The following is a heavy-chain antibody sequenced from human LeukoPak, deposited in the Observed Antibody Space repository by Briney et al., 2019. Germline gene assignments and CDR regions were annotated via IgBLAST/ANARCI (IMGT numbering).Heavy chain of an antibody. J-gene: IGHJ6*03. CDR2: IRYDGSNK. Sequence: PGGSLRLSCAASGFTFSSYGMHWVRQAPGKGLEWVAFIRYDGSNKYYADSVKGRFTISRDNAKNTLYLQMNSLRAEDTAVYYCASTRGIAVAGYYYYYMDVWGKGTTVTISS. V-gene: IGHV3-30*02. D-gene: IGHD6-19*01. CDR1: GFTFSSYG. CDR3: ASTRGIAVAGYYYYYMDV.